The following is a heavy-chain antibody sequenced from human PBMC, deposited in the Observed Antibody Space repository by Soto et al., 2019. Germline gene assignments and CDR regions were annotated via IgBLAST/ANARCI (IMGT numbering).Heavy chain of an antibody. CDR3: AQDRGLAESGTWSHYYYGLDV. J-gene: IGHJ6*02. CDR2: ISSDGSSY. Sequence: QVQLLESGGGVVQPGRALRLSCLASGFTLTNNGMHWVRQAPGQGLEWVAVISSDGSSYYYGDSVRGRFTISRDTSKNTLFLEMNSLTTADKAVYYRAQDRGLAESGTWSHYYYGLDVWGQGTSVTVS. CDR1: GFTLTNNG. V-gene: IGHV3-30*18. D-gene: IGHD1-26*01.